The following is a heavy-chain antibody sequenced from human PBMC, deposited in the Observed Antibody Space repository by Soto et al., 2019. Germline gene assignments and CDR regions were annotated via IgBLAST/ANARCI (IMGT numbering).Heavy chain of an antibody. CDR2: ISAYNGNT. J-gene: IGHJ6*03. CDR1: GYTFTSYG. D-gene: IGHD5-12*01. V-gene: IGHV1-18*01. Sequence: ASVKVSCKASGYTFTSYGISWVRQAPGQGLEWMGWISAYNGNTNYAQKLQGRVTITADTSTSTAYMELSSLRSEDTAVYYCARGGGSYSGYDYVYYYMDVWGKGTTVTVSS. CDR3: ARGGGSYSGYDYVYYYMDV.